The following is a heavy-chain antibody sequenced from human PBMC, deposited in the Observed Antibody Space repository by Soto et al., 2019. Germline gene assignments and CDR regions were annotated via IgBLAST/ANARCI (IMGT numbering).Heavy chain of an antibody. V-gene: IGHV4-59*01. CDR3: ARVAAAGPRYYYYYYGMDV. CDR1: GGSISSYY. D-gene: IGHD6-13*01. Sequence: ASETLSLTCTVSGGSISSYYWSWIRQPPGKGLEWIGYIYYSGSTNYNPSLKSRVTISVDTSKNQFSLKLSSVTAADTAVYYCARVAAAGPRYYYYYYGMDVWGQGTTVTVSS. J-gene: IGHJ6*02. CDR2: IYYSGST.